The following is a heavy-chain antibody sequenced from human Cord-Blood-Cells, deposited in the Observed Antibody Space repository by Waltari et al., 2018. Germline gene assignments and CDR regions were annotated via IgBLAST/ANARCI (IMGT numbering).Heavy chain of an antibody. V-gene: IGHV4-39*01. Sequence: QLQLQESGPGLVKPSETLSLTCTVSGGSISSSSYYWGWIRQPPGKGLEWIGSIYYSGSTYDNPSLKSRVTVSVDTSKNQFSLKLSSVTAADTAVYYCARLDVRFSYYFDYWGQGTLVTVSS. CDR2: IYYSGST. CDR3: ARLDVRFSYYFDY. CDR1: GGSISSSSYY. D-gene: IGHD3-10*02. J-gene: IGHJ4*02.